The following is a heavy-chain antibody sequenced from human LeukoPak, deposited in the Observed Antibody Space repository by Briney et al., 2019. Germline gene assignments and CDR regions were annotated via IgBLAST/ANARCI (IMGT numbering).Heavy chain of an antibody. D-gene: IGHD3-10*01. Sequence: ASVKVSCKASGYTFTSYDINWVRQATGQGLEWMGWMNPNSGNTGYAQKFQGRVTMTRNTSISTAYMELSSLRSEDTAVYYCARYSASGRYFNYWGQGTLVTVSS. CDR1: GYTFTSYD. CDR3: ARYSASGRYFNY. V-gene: IGHV1-8*01. CDR2: MNPNSGNT. J-gene: IGHJ4*02.